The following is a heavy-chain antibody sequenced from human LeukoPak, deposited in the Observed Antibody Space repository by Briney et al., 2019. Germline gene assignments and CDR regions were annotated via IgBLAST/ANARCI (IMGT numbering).Heavy chain of an antibody. CDR2: IRYDGSNK. D-gene: IGHD6-19*01. CDR3: ARGRYTSGWYPDYFDS. CDR1: GFTFSSYG. V-gene: IGHV3-30*02. J-gene: IGHJ4*02. Sequence: GGSLRLSCAASGFTFSSYGMHWVRQAPGKGLEWVAFIRYDGSNKYYADSVKGRFTISRDNSKNTLYLQMNSLRAEDTAVYHCARGRYTSGWYPDYFDSWGQGTLVTVSS.